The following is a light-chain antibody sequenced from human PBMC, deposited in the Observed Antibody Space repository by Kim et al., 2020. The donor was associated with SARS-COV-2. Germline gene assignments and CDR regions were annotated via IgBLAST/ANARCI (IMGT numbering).Light chain of an antibody. V-gene: IGKV3-15*01. CDR2: GAS. Sequence: EIVMTQSPATLSVSPGERANLSCRASQNVAINLAWYQQKPGQAPRLLINGASTRATGIPDRFSGSGSGKEFTLTISSLQSEDFAVYYCQQYKSWPPTTFGQGTRLEIK. CDR1: QNVAIN. J-gene: IGKJ5*01. CDR3: QQYKSWPPTT.